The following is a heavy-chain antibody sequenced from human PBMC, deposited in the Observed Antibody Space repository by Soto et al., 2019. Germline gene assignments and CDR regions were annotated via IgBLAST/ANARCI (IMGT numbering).Heavy chain of an antibody. CDR1: GGSISNYF. D-gene: IGHD1-1*01. CDR3: ARLTAGTTYFDY. V-gene: IGHV4-59*08. J-gene: IGHJ4*02. Sequence: QVQLQESGPGLVRPSETLSLTCTVSGGSISNYFWSWIRQPPGKGLEWIGYVSDSGSTNYNPSLKSRVTISVDTSRMQLSLKLRSVTAADTAVYYCARLTAGTTYFDYWGQGTLVTVSS. CDR2: VSDSGST.